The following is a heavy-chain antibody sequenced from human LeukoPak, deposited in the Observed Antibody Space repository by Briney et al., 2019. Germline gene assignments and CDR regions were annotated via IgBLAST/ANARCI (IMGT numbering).Heavy chain of an antibody. CDR2: ISGSGGST. V-gene: IGHV3-23*01. CDR1: GFTFSSYA. D-gene: IGHD3-22*01. Sequence: PGGSLRLSCAASGFTFSSYAMSWVRQAPGKGLEWDSAISGSGGSTYYADSVTGRFTISRDNSKHSLYLQMNSLRAEDTAVYYCVKLPMIVVVITTNYFDYWGQGTLVTVSS. CDR3: VKLPMIVVVITTNYFDY. J-gene: IGHJ4*02.